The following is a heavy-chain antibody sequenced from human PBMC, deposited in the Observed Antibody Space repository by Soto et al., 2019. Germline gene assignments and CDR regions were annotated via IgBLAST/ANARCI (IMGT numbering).Heavy chain of an antibody. J-gene: IGHJ6*02. CDR2: IYYSGST. D-gene: IGHD4-4*01. CDR1: GGSISSGDYY. CDR3: ARAEYSNYVGYYYYYGMDV. V-gene: IGHV4-30-4*01. Sequence: PSETLSLTCTVSGGSISSGDYYWSWIRQPPGKGLEWIGYIYYSGSTYYNPSLKSRVTISVDTSKNQFSLKLSSVTAADTAVYYCARAEYSNYVGYYYYYGMDVWGQGTTVTVSS.